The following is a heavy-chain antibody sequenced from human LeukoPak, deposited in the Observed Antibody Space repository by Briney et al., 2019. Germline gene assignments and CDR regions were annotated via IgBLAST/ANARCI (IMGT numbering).Heavy chain of an antibody. V-gene: IGHV1-69*01. CDR3: AKGRRAPLVGTSTKSWLDY. CDR2: IIPIFGTA. Sequence: ASVKVSCKASGGTFSSYAISWVRQAPGQGLEWMGGIIPIFGTANYAQKFQGRVTITADESTSTAYMELSSLRSEDTAVYYCAKGRRAPLVGTSTKSWLDYWGQGTLVTVSS. D-gene: IGHD1-26*01. J-gene: IGHJ4*02. CDR1: GGTFSSYA.